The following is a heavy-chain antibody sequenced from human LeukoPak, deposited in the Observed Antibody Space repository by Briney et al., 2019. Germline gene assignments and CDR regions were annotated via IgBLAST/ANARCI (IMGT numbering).Heavy chain of an antibody. CDR3: IKSGNSVLIAAHSAFDY. Sequence: GGSLRLSCAASGFTFSSYGMHWVRQAPGKGLEWVAVISYDGSNKYYADSVKGRFTISRDNSKNTLYLQMNSLRAEDTALYYCIKSGNSVLIAAHSAFDYWGQGALVTVSS. CDR1: GFTFSSYG. J-gene: IGHJ4*02. D-gene: IGHD2-15*01. V-gene: IGHV3-30*03. CDR2: ISYDGSNK.